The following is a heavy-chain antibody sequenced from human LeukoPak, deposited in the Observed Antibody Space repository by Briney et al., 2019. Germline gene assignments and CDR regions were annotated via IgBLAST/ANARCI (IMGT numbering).Heavy chain of an antibody. J-gene: IGHJ4*02. Sequence: GGSLRLSCAASRFSFSNYWMSWVRQAPGKGLEGVANIKEDGSKIYYVDSVRGRFTISRDNAKNSLYLQMNSLRAEDTAVYYCARVRNWNYDLDYWGQGTLVTVSS. CDR1: RFSFSNYW. D-gene: IGHD1-7*01. CDR3: ARVRNWNYDLDY. V-gene: IGHV3-7*01. CDR2: IKEDGSKI.